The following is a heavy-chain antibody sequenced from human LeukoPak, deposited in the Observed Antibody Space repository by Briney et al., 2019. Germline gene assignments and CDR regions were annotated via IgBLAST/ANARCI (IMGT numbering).Heavy chain of an antibody. Sequence: SETLSLTCTVSGGSIINSNYYWGWIRQPPGKGLEWIGNIFYSGNTYYNVSLKSRVSISVDTSKNQFSLKVSSVTATDTAVYFCARRLFTNYLDYWGQGILVTVSS. D-gene: IGHD2-2*01. V-gene: IGHV4-39*01. CDR3: ARRLFTNYLDY. CDR2: IFYSGNT. J-gene: IGHJ4*02. CDR1: GGSIINSNYY.